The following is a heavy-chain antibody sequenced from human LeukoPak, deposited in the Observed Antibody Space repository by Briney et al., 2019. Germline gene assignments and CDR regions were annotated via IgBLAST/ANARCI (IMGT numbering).Heavy chain of an antibody. V-gene: IGHV3-48*01. Sequence: PGGSLRLSCVGSGFPLSSYSMIWVRQAPGKGLEWVSYISSSGSSIYFVDSVKGRFTVSRDNAKNSLFLQMNSPRVEGTSTYFCGRAKGSYFDYWGQGALASVCS. J-gene: IGHJ4*02. CDR2: ISSSGSSI. CDR3: GRAKGSYFDY. D-gene: IGHD2-15*01. CDR1: GFPLSSYS.